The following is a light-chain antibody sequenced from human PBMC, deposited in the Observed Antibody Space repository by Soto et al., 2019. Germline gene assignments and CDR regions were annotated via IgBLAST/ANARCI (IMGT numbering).Light chain of an antibody. CDR2: DAS. Sequence: EIVITQSPATLSVSPGERATLSCRASQSVGSNLAWYQHKPGQAPRLLMYDASTRATGIPARFSGSGSGTEFTLTIGSLQSGDFAVYYCQQYNNGTRATFGGGTKVDI. J-gene: IGKJ4*01. CDR1: QSVGSN. V-gene: IGKV3-15*01. CDR3: QQYNNGTRAT.